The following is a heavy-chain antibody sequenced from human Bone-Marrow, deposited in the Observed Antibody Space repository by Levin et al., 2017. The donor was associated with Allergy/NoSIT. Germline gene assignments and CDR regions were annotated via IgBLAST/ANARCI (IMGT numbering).Heavy chain of an antibody. CDR1: GYSFTSYW. Sequence: GESLKISCKASGYSFTSYWIGWVRQMPGKGLEWMGIIYPGDSETKYSPSFQGQVTISADTSINTAYLQWSSLKASATAIYYCARRGDSSGWSYWGQGTLVTVSS. D-gene: IGHD6-19*01. CDR2: IYPGDSET. V-gene: IGHV5-51*01. CDR3: ARRGDSSGWSY. J-gene: IGHJ4*02.